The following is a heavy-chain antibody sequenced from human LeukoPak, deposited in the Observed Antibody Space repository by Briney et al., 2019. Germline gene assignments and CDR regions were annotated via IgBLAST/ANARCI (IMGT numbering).Heavy chain of an antibody. CDR3: AKGPPREMATIRGAFDY. J-gene: IGHJ4*02. V-gene: IGHV3-9*01. Sequence: PGGSLRLSCAASGFTFDDYAMHWVRQAPGKGLEWVSGISWNSGSIGYADSVKGRFTISRDNAKNSLYLQMNSLRAEDTALYYCAKGPPREMATIRGAFDYWGQGTLVTVSS. CDR1: GFTFDDYA. D-gene: IGHD5-24*01. CDR2: ISWNSGSI.